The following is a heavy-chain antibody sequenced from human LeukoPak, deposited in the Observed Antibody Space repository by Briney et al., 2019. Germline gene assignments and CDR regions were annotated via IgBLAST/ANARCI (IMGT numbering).Heavy chain of an antibody. J-gene: IGHJ4*02. CDR3: ARDMWFRDY. V-gene: IGHV4-34*01. Sequence: PSETLSLTCAVYGGSFSGYYWGWIRQPPGKGLEWIGEINHSGSTNYNPSLKSRVTISVDTSKNQFSLKLSSVTAADTAVYYRARDMWFRDYWGQGTLVTVSS. CDR2: INHSGST. D-gene: IGHD2-21*01. CDR1: GGSFSGYY.